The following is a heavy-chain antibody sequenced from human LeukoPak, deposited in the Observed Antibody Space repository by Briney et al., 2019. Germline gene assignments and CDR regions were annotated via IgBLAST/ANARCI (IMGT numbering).Heavy chain of an antibody. Sequence: SGGSLRLSCAASGFTFSRYGMHWVRQAPGKGLEWVTAISYDGSNKYYADSVKGRFTISRDNAKNSIYLQMNSLRAEDTAVYYCARDESTMVRTPDYWGQGTLVTVSS. CDR2: ISYDGSNK. CDR3: ARDESTMVRTPDY. D-gene: IGHD3-10*01. J-gene: IGHJ4*02. V-gene: IGHV3-30*04. CDR1: GFTFSRYG.